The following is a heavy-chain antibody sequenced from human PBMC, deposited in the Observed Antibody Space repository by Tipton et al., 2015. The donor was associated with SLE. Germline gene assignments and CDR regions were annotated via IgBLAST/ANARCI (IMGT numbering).Heavy chain of an antibody. V-gene: IGHV1-46*01. Sequence: QVQLVQSGAEVKKPGASVKVSCKASGYTFTNYYMHWVRQAPGQGLEWMGIINPSGGSTNYAQKFQGRVTMTSDTSTSTVYMELRSLRSDDTAVYYCARRGGGDPLDYWGQGTLVTVSS. CDR3: ARRGGGDPLDY. D-gene: IGHD2-21*01. CDR1: GYTFTNYY. J-gene: IGHJ4*02. CDR2: INPSGGST.